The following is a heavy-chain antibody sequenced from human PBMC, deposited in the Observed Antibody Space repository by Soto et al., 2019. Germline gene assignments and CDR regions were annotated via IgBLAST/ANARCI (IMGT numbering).Heavy chain of an antibody. CDR1: GGTFSSYT. J-gene: IGHJ6*02. V-gene: IGHV1-69*02. CDR3: ASSLSMVRGVEGYYYYGMDV. CDR2: IIPILGIA. Sequence: QVQLVQSGAAVKKPGSSVKVSCKASGGTFSSYTISWVRQAPGQGLEWMGRIIPILGIANYAQKFQGRVTITADKSTSTAYMELSSLRSEDTAVYYCASSLSMVRGVEGYYYYGMDVWGQGTTVTVSS. D-gene: IGHD3-10*01.